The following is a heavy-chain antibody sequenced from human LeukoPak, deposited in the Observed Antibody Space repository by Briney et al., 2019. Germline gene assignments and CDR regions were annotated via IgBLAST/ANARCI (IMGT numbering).Heavy chain of an antibody. J-gene: IGHJ3*02. CDR2: ISGSGGST. V-gene: IGHV3-23*01. Sequence: GGSLRLSCAASGFTFSSYAMSWVRQTPGRGLGWVSAISGSGGSTYCADSVKGRFTISRDNSKNTLYLQMNSLRAEDTAVYYCGSVGSVYAFDIWGQGTMVTVSS. CDR1: GFTFSSYA. CDR3: GSVGSVYAFDI. D-gene: IGHD2-15*01.